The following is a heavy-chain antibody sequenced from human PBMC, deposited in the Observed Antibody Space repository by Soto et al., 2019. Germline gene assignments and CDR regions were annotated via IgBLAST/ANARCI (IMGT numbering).Heavy chain of an antibody. D-gene: IGHD2-15*01. J-gene: IGHJ4*02. CDR3: ASLGGGTHNEPQLVDY. CDR2: ISSSSSYI. V-gene: IGHV3-21*01. Sequence: GGSLRLSCAASGFTFSSYSMNWVRQAPGKGLEWVSSISSSSSYIYYADSVKGRFTISRDNAKNSLYLQMNSLRAEDTAVYYCASLGGGTHNEPQLVDYWGQGTLVTVSS. CDR1: GFTFSSYS.